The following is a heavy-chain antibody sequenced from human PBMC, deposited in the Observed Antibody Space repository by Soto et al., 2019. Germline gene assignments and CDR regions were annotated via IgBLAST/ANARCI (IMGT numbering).Heavy chain of an antibody. CDR3: AKGRRTSGWLLDY. CDR2: IGGSGIST. D-gene: IGHD6-19*01. J-gene: IGHJ4*02. Sequence: EVQLLESGGGLVQPGGSLRLSCAASGFTFGSSTMSWVRQALGKGLEWVAGIGGSGISTYYGDSVKGRFTISRDNSKNTLYVQMHTLRAEDTAIYYCAKGRRTSGWLLDYWGQGTLVTVSS. CDR1: GFTFGSST. V-gene: IGHV3-23*01.